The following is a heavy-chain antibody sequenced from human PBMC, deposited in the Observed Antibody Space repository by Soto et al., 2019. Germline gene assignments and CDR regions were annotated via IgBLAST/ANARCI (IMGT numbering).Heavy chain of an antibody. CDR3: AADVGSGMATNRYYFDY. Sequence: ASVKVSCKASGYTFTSYGISWVRQARGQRLEWIGWIVVGSGNTNYAQKFQERVTITRDMSTSTAYMELSSLRSEDTAVYYCAADVGSGMATNRYYFDYWGQGTLVTVSS. CDR2: IVVGSGNT. D-gene: IGHD3-10*01. CDR1: GYTFTSYG. V-gene: IGHV1-58*02. J-gene: IGHJ4*02.